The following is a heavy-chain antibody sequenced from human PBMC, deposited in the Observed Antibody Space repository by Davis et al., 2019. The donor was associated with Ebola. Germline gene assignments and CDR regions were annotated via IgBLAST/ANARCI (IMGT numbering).Heavy chain of an antibody. D-gene: IGHD6-6*01. Sequence: GGSLRLSCAASGFTFSSYWMSWVRQAPGKGLEWVANIKQDGSEKYYADSVKGRFTISRDNSKNTLYLQMNSLRAEDTAVYYCAKDQGLGIAARLFDYWGQGTLVTVSS. V-gene: IGHV3-7*01. CDR2: IKQDGSEK. J-gene: IGHJ4*02. CDR1: GFTFSSYW. CDR3: AKDQGLGIAARLFDY.